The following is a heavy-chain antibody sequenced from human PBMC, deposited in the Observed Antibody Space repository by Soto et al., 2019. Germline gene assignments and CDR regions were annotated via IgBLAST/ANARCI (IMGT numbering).Heavy chain of an antibody. V-gene: IGHV4-59*01. CDR1: GGSISPYY. Sequence: SETLSLTCAVSGGSISPYYWSWIRQPPGKGLEWIGYISYSGSTNYNPSLKSRVTISVDTSKNQFSLKLSSVTAADTAVYYCARETPGPDNILIGYYMGAFDSWGQGTMVTVSS. J-gene: IGHJ3*02. CDR3: ARETPGPDNILIGYYMGAFDS. D-gene: IGHD3-9*01. CDR2: ISYSGST.